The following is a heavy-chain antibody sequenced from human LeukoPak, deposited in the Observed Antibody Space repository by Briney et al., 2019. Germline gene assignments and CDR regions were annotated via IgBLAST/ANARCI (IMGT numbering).Heavy chain of an antibody. CDR1: GFTFSSYA. J-gene: IGHJ4*02. V-gene: IGHV3-23*01. D-gene: IGHD3-3*01. CDR2: ISGSGGST. Sequence: GGSLRLSCAASGFTFSSYAMSWVRQAQGKGLEWVSAISGSGGSTSYEDSVKGRFTISRDNSKNTLYLQMNSLRAEDTAVYYCAKADGFLGYYFDYWGQGTLVTVSS. CDR3: AKADGFLGYYFDY.